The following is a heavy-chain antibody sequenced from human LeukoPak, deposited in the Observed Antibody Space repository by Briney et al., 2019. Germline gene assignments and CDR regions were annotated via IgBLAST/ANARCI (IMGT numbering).Heavy chain of an antibody. D-gene: IGHD5-12*01. J-gene: IGHJ5*02. CDR2: VWYDGSNK. CDR3: ARGYSTIILSLFDP. CDR1: GFTFSTYA. Sequence: GGSLRLSCAASGFTFSTYAMHWFRQAPGKGLEWVAVVWYDGSNKYYADSVKGRFTISRDNSKNTLHLQMDSLRDEDTAVYYCARGYSTIILSLFDPWGQGTLVTVSS. V-gene: IGHV3-33*01.